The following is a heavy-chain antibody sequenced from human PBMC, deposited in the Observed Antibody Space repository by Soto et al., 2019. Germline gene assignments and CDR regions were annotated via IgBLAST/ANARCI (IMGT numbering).Heavy chain of an antibody. CDR1: GFTFSSYA. CDR3: EPGHLRWPAWELDYYYRDV. D-gene: IGHD1-26*01. CDR2: ISGSGGST. V-gene: IGHV3-23*01. Sequence: EVQLLESGGGLVQPGGSLRLSCAASGFTFSSYAMRWVRQAPGKGLEWVSAISGSGGSTYYADSVKGRFTISRDNSKNTLYLQKNRRTAQETAVYYCEPGHLRWPAWELDYYYRDVWGKGTTVTVSS. J-gene: IGHJ6*03.